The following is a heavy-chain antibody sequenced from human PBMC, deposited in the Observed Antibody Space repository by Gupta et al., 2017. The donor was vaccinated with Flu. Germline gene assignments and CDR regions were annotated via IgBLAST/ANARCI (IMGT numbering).Heavy chain of an antibody. V-gene: IGHV1-69*01. CDR2: IIPVFGPT. J-gene: IGHJ4*02. Sequence: QVQLVQYGAEVKKPGSSVKVSCQASGVTFSDYAINWVRRAPGQGLEWMGGIIPVFGPTKYAQKFQGRVTITADESTNTAYLELSSLRSEDTAVYYCARKGGGHCSGGTCYSFDYWGQGTLVTVSS. CDR3: ARKGGGHCSGGTCYSFDY. CDR1: GVTFSDYA. D-gene: IGHD2-15*01.